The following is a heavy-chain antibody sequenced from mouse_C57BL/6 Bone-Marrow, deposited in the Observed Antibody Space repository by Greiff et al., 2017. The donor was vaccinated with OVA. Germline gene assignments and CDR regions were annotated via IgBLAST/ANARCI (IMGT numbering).Heavy chain of an antibody. Sequence: VQLQQSGAELARPGASVKLSCKASGYTFTSYGISWVKQRTGQGLEWIGEIYPRSGNTYYNEKFKGKATLTEDKSSSTAYMELRSLTAEDSAVYFCASPYAWFAYWGQGTLVTVSA. J-gene: IGHJ3*01. CDR3: ASPYAWFAY. D-gene: IGHD2-12*01. CDR2: IYPRSGNT. CDR1: GYTFTSYG. V-gene: IGHV1-81*01.